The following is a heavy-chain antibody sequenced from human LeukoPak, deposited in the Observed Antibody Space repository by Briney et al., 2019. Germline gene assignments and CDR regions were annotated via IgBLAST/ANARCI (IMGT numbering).Heavy chain of an antibody. D-gene: IGHD2-15*01. Sequence: ASVKVSCKASGYTFTGYFMHWVRQAPGQGLEWLGWINPNSGGTNYAQRFQGRVTMTRDTSISTAYMELSRLRCDDTAVYYCARGGCSGGSCYSSWFDPWGQGTLVTVSS. CDR1: GYTFTGYF. J-gene: IGHJ5*02. V-gene: IGHV1-2*02. CDR3: ARGGCSGGSCYSSWFDP. CDR2: INPNSGGT.